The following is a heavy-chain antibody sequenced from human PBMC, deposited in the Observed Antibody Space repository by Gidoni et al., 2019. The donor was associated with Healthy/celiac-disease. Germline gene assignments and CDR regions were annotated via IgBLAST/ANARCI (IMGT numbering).Heavy chain of an antibody. CDR2: INHSGST. J-gene: IGHJ4*02. CDR3: ASGNQTYYFDY. CDR1: GGSFSGYY. Sequence: QVQLQQWGAGLWKPSDTLSLTCAVYGGSFSGYYWSWIRQPPGKGLEWIGEINHSGSTNYNPSLKSRVTISVDTSKNQFSLKLSSVTAADTAVYYCASGNQTYYFDYWGQGTLVTVSS. V-gene: IGHV4-34*01.